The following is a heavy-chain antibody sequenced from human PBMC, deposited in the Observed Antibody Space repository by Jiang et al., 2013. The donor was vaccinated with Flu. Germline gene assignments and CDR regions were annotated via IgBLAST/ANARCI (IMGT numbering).Heavy chain of an antibody. D-gene: IGHD4-17*01. CDR2: ISYNGSNK. J-gene: IGHJ4*02. Sequence: QLVESGGGVVQPGRSLRLSCVGSGFTFSAYAMYWVRQAPGKGLEWVALISYNGSNKKYAESVKGRFTISRDDSKNTVYLHMNSLRTDDTAMYFCAKDQGVTTYNWGQGTLVTVSS. CDR1: GFTFSAYA. CDR3: AKDQGVTTYN. V-gene: IGHV3-30*18.